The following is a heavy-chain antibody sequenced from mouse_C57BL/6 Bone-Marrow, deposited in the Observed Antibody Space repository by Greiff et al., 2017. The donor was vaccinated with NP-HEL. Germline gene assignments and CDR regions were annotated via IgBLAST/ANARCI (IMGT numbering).Heavy chain of an antibody. J-gene: IGHJ2*01. Sequence: EVKVEESGGGLVQPGGSMKLSCAASGFTFSDAWMDWVRQSPEKGLEWVAEIRNKANNHATYYAESVKGRFTISRDDSKSSVYLQMNSLRAEDTGIYYCTSFTTVVARDYWGQGTTLTVSS. CDR2: IRNKANNHAT. CDR1: GFTFSDAW. D-gene: IGHD1-1*01. CDR3: TSFTTVVARDY. V-gene: IGHV6-6*01.